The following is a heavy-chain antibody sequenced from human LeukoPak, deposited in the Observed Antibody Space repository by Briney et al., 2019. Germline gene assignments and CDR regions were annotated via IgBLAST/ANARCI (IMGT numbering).Heavy chain of an antibody. CDR2: IYSGGST. Sequence: GGSLRLSCVASGFTVSSNYMSWVRQAPGKGLEWVSVIYSGGSTYYADSVKGRFTISRDNSKNTLYLQMNSLRAEDTAVYYCARAPGDYDSSGYYYSRYYYYGMGVWGQGTTVTVSS. J-gene: IGHJ6*02. CDR3: ARAPGDYDSSGYYYSRYYYYGMGV. CDR1: GFTVSSNY. D-gene: IGHD3-22*01. V-gene: IGHV3-53*01.